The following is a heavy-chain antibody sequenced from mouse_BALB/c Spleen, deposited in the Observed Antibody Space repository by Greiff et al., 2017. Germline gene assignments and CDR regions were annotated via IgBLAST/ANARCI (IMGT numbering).Heavy chain of an antibody. CDR2: IDPSDSYT. V-gene: IGHV1-59*01. Sequence: QVQLQQPGAELVKPGASVKMSCKASGYTFTSYWMHWVKQRPGQGLEWIGVIDPSDSYTSYNQKFKGKATLTVDTSSSTAYMQLSSLTSEDSAVYFCARDYYGYWFAYWGQGTLVTVSA. J-gene: IGHJ3*01. CDR1: GYTFTSYW. D-gene: IGHD1-2*01. CDR3: ARDYYGYWFAY.